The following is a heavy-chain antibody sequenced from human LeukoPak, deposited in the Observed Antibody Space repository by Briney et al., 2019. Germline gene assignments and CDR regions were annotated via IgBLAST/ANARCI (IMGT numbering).Heavy chain of an antibody. CDR3: ARGFPPRRNYDSSGYYSYYFDH. D-gene: IGHD3-22*01. CDR2: ISAYNGYT. V-gene: IGHV1-18*01. Sequence: ASVKVSCKASGYAFTSCGISWVRQAPGQGLEWMGWISAYNGYTHFAQKFQGRVTMTTDTSTSTAYMELRSLRSDDTAVYYCARGFPPRRNYDSSGYYSYYFDHWGQGTLVTVSS. CDR1: GYAFTSCG. J-gene: IGHJ4*02.